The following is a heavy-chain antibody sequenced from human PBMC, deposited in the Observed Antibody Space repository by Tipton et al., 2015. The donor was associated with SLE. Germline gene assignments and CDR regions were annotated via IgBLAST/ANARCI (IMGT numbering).Heavy chain of an antibody. J-gene: IGHJ4*02. V-gene: IGHV4-39*01. CDR1: GGSISSSSYY. CDR3: ATTVTTPYYFAY. Sequence: LSLTCSVSGGSISSSSYYWGWIRQPPGKGLEWIGSIYYRGSTYYNPSLKSRVTISVDTSKNQFSLKMNFMTAADTAVYYCATTVTTPYYFAYWGQGTLVTVSS. CDR2: IYYRGST. D-gene: IGHD4-17*01.